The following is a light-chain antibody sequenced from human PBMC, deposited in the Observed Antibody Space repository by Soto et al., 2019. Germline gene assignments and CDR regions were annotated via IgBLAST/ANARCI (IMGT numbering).Light chain of an antibody. CDR1: QSISTW. CDR2: KAS. J-gene: IGKJ2*01. CDR3: QQYDSYPYT. V-gene: IGKV1-5*03. Sequence: DIQMTQSPSTLSASVGDRVTITCRASQSISTWLAWYQQKPGKATKVMIYKASSLETGVPPRFSGSGSGTEFTLTISSLQPGDFATYYCQQYDSYPYTCGQGTKLEIK.